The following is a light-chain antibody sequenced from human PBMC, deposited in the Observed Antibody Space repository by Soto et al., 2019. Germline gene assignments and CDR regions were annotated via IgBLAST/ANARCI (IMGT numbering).Light chain of an antibody. V-gene: IGLV2-8*01. CDR2: EVS. CDR1: SSDVGGYNF. J-gene: IGLJ2*01. Sequence: QSALTQPPSASGSPGQSVTISCTGTSSDVGGYNFVSWYQQHLGKAPKLMIYEVSERPSGVPDRFSGSKSGNTASLTVSGLQAEDEADYYCSSYAGSNILVFGGGTKLTVL. CDR3: SSYAGSNILV.